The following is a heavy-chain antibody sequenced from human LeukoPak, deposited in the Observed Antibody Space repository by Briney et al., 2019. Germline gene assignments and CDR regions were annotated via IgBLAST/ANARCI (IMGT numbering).Heavy chain of an antibody. Sequence: GESLKISCKGSGYSFTNYWIGWVRQKPGKGLEWMGIIYPGDSDTKYRPSFQGQVTISVDKSISTAYLQWSSLKASDTAMYYCASRFRDTPYWGQGTLVTVSS. CDR2: IYPGDSDT. V-gene: IGHV5-51*01. J-gene: IGHJ4*02. D-gene: IGHD5-24*01. CDR3: ASRFRDTPY. CDR1: GYSFTNYW.